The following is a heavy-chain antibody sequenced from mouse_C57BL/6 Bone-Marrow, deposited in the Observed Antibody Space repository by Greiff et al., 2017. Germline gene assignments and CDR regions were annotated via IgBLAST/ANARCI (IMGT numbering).Heavy chain of an antibody. V-gene: IGHV1-63*01. J-gene: IGHJ2*01. Sequence: QVQLKESGAELVRPGTSVKMSCKASGYTFTNYWIGWAKQRPGHGLEWIGDIYPGGGYTNYNEKFKGKATLTADKSSSTAYMQFSSLTSEDSAIYYCARWGYSNYREYFDYWGQGTTLTVSS. CDR1: GYTFTNYW. CDR3: ARWGYSNYREYFDY. CDR2: IYPGGGYT. D-gene: IGHD2-5*01.